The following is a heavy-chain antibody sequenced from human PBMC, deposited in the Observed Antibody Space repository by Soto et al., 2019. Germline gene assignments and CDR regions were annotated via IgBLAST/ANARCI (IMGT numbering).Heavy chain of an antibody. V-gene: IGHV1-3*01. J-gene: IGHJ5*02. CDR3: ARTCSGGSCVKNWFDP. CDR2: INPNSGNT. Sequence: ASVKVSCKASGYTFTSYYMHWVRQAPGQGLEWMGWINPNSGNTKYSQKFQGRVTITRDTSASTAYMELSSLRSEDTAVYYCARTCSGGSCVKNWFDPWGQGTLVTVSS. D-gene: IGHD2-15*01. CDR1: GYTFTSYY.